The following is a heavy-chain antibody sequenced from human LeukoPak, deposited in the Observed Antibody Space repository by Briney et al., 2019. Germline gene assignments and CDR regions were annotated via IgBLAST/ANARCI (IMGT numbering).Heavy chain of an antibody. CDR1: GYTFTGYY. V-gene: IGHV1-2*06. J-gene: IGHJ3*02. CDR3: ARAHCSSTTCLNAFDI. Sequence: GASVKVSCKASGYTFTGYYLHWVRQAPRQGHEWMGRINPNSGGTNYAQKFQGRVTMTGDTSISTAYMELSRLRSDDTAVYFCARAHCSSTTCLNAFDIWGQGTMVTVSS. D-gene: IGHD2-2*01. CDR2: INPNSGGT.